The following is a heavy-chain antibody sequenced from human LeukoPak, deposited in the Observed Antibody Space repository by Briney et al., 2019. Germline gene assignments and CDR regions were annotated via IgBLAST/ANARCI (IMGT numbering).Heavy chain of an antibody. V-gene: IGHV4-38-2*02. CDR2: IYHSGST. CDR3: AREGGGGLLWFGGSPIGMDV. Sequence: SETLSLTCAVSGYSISSGYYWGWIRQPPGKGLEWIGSIYHSGSTYYNPSLKSRVTISVDTSKNQFSLKLSSVTAADTAVYYCAREGGGGLLWFGGSPIGMDVWGKGTTVTVSS. D-gene: IGHD3-10*01. J-gene: IGHJ6*04. CDR1: GYSISSGYY.